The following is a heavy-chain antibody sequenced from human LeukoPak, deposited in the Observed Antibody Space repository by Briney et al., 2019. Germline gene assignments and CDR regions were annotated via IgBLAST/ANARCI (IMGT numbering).Heavy chain of an antibody. Sequence: SETLSLTCAVYGGSLSGYYWSWIRQPPGKGLEWIGEINHSGSTNYNPSLKSRVTISVDTSKNQFSLKLSSVTAADTAVYYCARGGGAARLYYYYYMDVWGKGTTVTVSS. D-gene: IGHD6-6*01. CDR1: GGSLSGYY. J-gene: IGHJ6*03. V-gene: IGHV4-34*01. CDR3: ARGGGAARLYYYYYMDV. CDR2: INHSGST.